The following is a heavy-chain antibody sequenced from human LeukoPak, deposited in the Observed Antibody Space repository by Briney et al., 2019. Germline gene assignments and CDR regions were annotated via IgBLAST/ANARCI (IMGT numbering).Heavy chain of an antibody. D-gene: IGHD3-10*01. Sequence: ASVKVSCKASGYTFTGYYMHWVRQAPGQGLEWMGWINPNSGGTDYAQKFQGRVTMTRDTSINTAYMELSRLRSDDTAVFYCARVGGSGFDVDYWGQGTLVTVSS. V-gene: IGHV1-2*02. CDR1: GYTFTGYY. J-gene: IGHJ4*02. CDR2: INPNSGGT. CDR3: ARVGGSGFDVDY.